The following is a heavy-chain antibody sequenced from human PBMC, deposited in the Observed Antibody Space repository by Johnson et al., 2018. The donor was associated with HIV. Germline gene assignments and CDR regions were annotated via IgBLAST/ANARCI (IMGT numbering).Heavy chain of an antibody. Sequence: QVLLVESGGGVVQPGRSLRLSCGASGFTFSTYGMHWVRQTPGKGLEWVAVIWYDGSNKYYADSVKGRFTISRDNSKNTLYLQMSSLRTEDTAVYYCAKDAGIAVAEGAFDIWGQGTMVTVSS. V-gene: IGHV3-33*06. CDR3: AKDAGIAVAEGAFDI. CDR1: GFTFSTYG. CDR2: IWYDGSNK. D-gene: IGHD6-19*01. J-gene: IGHJ3*02.